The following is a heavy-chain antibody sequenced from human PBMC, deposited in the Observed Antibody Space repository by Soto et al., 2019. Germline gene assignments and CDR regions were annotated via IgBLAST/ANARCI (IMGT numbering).Heavy chain of an antibody. D-gene: IGHD5-12*01. CDR3: AKGEMATIRNSFDP. CDR1: GFTLTSCA. CDR2: LGRSGGAT. V-gene: IGHV3-23*01. Sequence: GGSLRLSCAASGFTLTSCAMSWVRQTPGKGLEWVSALGRSGGATYYADSVKGRFTISRDTSTNTLYLQMTNLRADDTAIYYCAKGEMATIRNSFDPWGQGTLVTVSS. J-gene: IGHJ5*02.